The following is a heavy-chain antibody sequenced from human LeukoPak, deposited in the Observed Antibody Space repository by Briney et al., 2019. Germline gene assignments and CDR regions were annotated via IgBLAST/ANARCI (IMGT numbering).Heavy chain of an antibody. J-gene: IGHJ4*02. Sequence: GGSLRLSCAASGFTFSSYYMHWVRQAPGKGLEWVATISSDGSDKRYADSVKGRFTISRDNSKNTLYLQMNSLRAEDTAVYYCAKDPTYDSSGSGHFDYWGQGTLVTVSS. CDR3: AKDPTYDSSGSGHFDY. CDR2: ISSDGSDK. CDR1: GFTFSSYY. D-gene: IGHD3-22*01. V-gene: IGHV3-30*04.